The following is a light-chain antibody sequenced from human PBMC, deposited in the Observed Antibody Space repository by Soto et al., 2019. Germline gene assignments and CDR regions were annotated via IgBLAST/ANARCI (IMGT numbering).Light chain of an antibody. V-gene: IGKV3-20*01. J-gene: IGKJ1*01. Sequence: EIVLTQSPGTLSLSPGERATLSYRASQSVSSSYLAWYQQKPGQAPRLLIYGASSRATGIPDRFSGSGSGTDFTLTISRLEPEDFAVYYCQQYGSSPRGFGQGTKVEIK. CDR2: GAS. CDR3: QQYGSSPRG. CDR1: QSVSSSY.